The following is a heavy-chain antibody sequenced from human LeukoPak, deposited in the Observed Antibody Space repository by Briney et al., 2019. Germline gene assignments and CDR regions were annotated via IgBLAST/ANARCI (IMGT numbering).Heavy chain of an antibody. CDR1: GGSFSGYC. Sequence: SETLSLTCAVYGGSFSGYCWSWIRQPPGKGLEWIGEINHSGSTNYNPSLKSRVTISVDTSKNQFSLKLSSVTAADTAVYYCARARAGVATITDYWGQGTLVTVSS. CDR3: ARARAGVATITDY. V-gene: IGHV4-34*01. CDR2: INHSGST. D-gene: IGHD5-24*01. J-gene: IGHJ4*02.